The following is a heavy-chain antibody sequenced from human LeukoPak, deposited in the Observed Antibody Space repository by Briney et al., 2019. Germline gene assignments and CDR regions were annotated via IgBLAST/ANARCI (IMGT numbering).Heavy chain of an antibody. CDR2: ISYDGSNK. CDR3: AREGYSSGWYYFDS. D-gene: IGHD6-19*01. V-gene: IGHV3-30*03. CDR1: GFTFSSYG. Sequence: GGSLRLSCAASGFTFSSYGMHWVRQAPGKGLEWVAVISYDGSNKYYADSVKGRFTISRDNAKNTLYLQMNSLRAEDTAVYYCAREGYSSGWYYFDSWGQGTLVTVSS. J-gene: IGHJ4*02.